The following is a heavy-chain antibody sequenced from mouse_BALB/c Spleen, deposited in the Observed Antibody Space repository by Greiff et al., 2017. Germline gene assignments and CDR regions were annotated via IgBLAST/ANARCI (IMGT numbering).Heavy chain of an antibody. CDR3: ARLGTLYYGNLLAMDY. Sequence: QVQLKESGAELMKPGASVKISCKATGYTFSSYWIEWVKQRPGHGLEWIGEILPGSGSTNYNEKFKGKATFTADTSSNTAYMQLSSLTSEDSAVYYCARLGTLYYGNLLAMDYWGQGTSVTVSS. CDR1: GYTFSSYW. V-gene: IGHV1-9*01. J-gene: IGHJ4*01. CDR2: ILPGSGST. D-gene: IGHD2-1*01.